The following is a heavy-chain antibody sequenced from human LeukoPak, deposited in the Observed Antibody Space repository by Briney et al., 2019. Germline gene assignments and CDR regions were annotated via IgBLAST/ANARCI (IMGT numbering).Heavy chain of an antibody. CDR3: AKDSGRRYFDWLFDY. CDR1: GFTFSSYG. Sequence: GGSLRLSCAASGFTFSSYGMHWVRQAPGKGLEWVAVISYDGSNKYCADSVKGRFTISRDNSKNTLYLQMNSLRAEDTAVFYCAKDSGRRYFDWLFDYWGQGTLVTVSS. CDR2: ISYDGSNK. D-gene: IGHD3-9*01. J-gene: IGHJ4*02. V-gene: IGHV3-30*18.